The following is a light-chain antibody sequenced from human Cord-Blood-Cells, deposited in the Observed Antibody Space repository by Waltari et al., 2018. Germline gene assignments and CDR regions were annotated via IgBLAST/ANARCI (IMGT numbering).Light chain of an antibody. CDR1: RALSRAGYD. V-gene: IGLV1-40*01. Sequence: QSVLTQPPSVSGAPGPRVTISCTGSRALSRAGYDVHLYQQLPGTAPKLLIYGNGNRPSGVPDRFSGSKSGTSSSLAITGLQAEDEADYYCQSYDSSLSGWVFGGGTKLTVL. CDR3: QSYDSSLSGWV. J-gene: IGLJ3*02. CDR2: GNG.